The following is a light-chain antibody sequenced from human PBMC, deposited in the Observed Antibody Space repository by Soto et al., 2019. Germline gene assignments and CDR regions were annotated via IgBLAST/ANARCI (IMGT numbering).Light chain of an antibody. CDR2: DAS. CDR1: QSVSNY. Sequence: EIVMTQSPATLSVSPGERATLSCRASQSVSNYLTWYQQKPGQAPRLLIYDASNRATDIPARFSGSGSGTDFTLTISSLEPEDFAVYYCQQRSNWPPITFGQGTRLEIK. J-gene: IGKJ5*01. V-gene: IGKV3-11*01. CDR3: QQRSNWPPIT.